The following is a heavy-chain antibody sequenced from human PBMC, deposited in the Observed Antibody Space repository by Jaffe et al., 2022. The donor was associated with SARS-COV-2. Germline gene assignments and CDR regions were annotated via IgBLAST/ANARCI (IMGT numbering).Heavy chain of an antibody. CDR1: GGSISSYY. J-gene: IGHJ5*02. Sequence: QVQLQESGPGLVKPSETLSLTCTVSGGSISSYYWSWIRQPPGKGLEWIGYIYYSGSTNYNPSLKSRVTISVDTSKNQFSLKLSSVTAADTAVYYCARDLGVVAATPGWFDPWGQGTLVTVSS. CDR2: IYYSGST. D-gene: IGHD2-15*01. V-gene: IGHV4-59*01. CDR3: ARDLGVVAATPGWFDP.